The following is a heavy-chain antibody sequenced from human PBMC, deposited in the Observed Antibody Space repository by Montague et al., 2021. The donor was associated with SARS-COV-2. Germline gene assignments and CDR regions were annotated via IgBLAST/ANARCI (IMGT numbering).Heavy chain of an antibody. V-gene: IGHV4-59*01. Sequence: SETLSLTRTVSGGSISSYYWSWIRQPPGKGLEWIGYIYYSGSTNYNPSLKSRVTISVDTSKNQFSLKLSSVTAADTAVYYCARDKGLTIFGVVKSPGAFDIWGQGTMVTVSS. CDR1: GGSISSYY. CDR3: ARDKGLTIFGVVKSPGAFDI. D-gene: IGHD3-3*01. CDR2: IYYSGST. J-gene: IGHJ3*02.